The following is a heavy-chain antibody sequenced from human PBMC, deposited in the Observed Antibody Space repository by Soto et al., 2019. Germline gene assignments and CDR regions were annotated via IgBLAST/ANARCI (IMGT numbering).Heavy chain of an antibody. J-gene: IGHJ4*02. CDR3: AKDSIRGWSNFDS. Sequence: QVQLVESGGGVVQPGRSLRLSCAASGFILSNNAMHWVRQAPGKGLEWVAVILYDGINKYYADSVRGRFTISRDKSVNTLYLEMNSLRTEDTALYYCAKDSIRGWSNFDSWGQGTLVTVSS. V-gene: IGHV3-30*18. CDR2: ILYDGINK. CDR1: GFILSNNA. D-gene: IGHD6-19*01.